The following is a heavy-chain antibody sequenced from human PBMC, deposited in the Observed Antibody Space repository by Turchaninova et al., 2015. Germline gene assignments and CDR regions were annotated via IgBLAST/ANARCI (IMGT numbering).Heavy chain of an antibody. CDR3: ARTYYGFWSGYYKGDAFDI. CDR1: GGSISSGGYY. CDR2: IYYSGST. V-gene: IGHV4-31*03. J-gene: IGHJ3*02. Sequence: ESGPGLVKPSQTLSLTCTVSGGSISSGGYYWSWIRQHPGKGLEWIGYIYYSGSTYYNPSLKSRVTRSVDTSKNQLSLKLSSVTAADTAVYYCARTYYGFWSGYYKGDAFDIWGQRTMVTVSS. D-gene: IGHD3-3*01.